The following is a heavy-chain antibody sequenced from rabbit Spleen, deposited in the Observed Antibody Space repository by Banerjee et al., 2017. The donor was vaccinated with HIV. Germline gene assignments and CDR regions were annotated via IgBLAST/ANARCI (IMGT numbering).Heavy chain of an antibody. CDR3: ARETNSGWGVVSFYFNL. CDR2: IYAGNSGDT. J-gene: IGHJ4*01. Sequence: QSLEESGGGLVQPEGSLALTCKASGFSFSSRYYMCWVRQAPGKGLEWIACIYAGNSGDTYYASWAKGRFTISKTSSTTVTLQMTSLTAADTATYFCARETNSGWGVVSFYFNLWGPGTLVTVS. D-gene: IGHD4-1*01. V-gene: IGHV1S40*01. CDR1: GFSFSSRYY.